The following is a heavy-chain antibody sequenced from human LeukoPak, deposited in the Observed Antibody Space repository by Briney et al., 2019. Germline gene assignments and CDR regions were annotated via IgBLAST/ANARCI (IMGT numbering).Heavy chain of an antibody. CDR2: INPNSGGT. CDR1: GYTFTGYY. V-gene: IGHV1-2*02. D-gene: IGHD1-26*01. Sequence: GASVKVSCKASGYTFTGYYMHWVRQAPGQGLEWMGWINPNSGGTNYAQKFQGRVTMTRDTSISTAYMELSRLRSDDTAVYYCARGLVGATTPASGTCPDYWGQGTLVTVSS. J-gene: IGHJ4*02. CDR3: ARGLVGATTPASGTCPDY.